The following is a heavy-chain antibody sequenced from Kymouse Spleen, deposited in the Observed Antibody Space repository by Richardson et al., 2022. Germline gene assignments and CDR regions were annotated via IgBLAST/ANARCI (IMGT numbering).Heavy chain of an antibody. V-gene: IGHV3-33*01. D-gene: IGHD6-13*01. CDR1: GFTFSSYG. J-gene: IGHJ4*02,IGHJ5*02. Sequence: QVQLVESGGGVVQPGRSLRLSCAASGFTFSSYGMHWVRQAPGKGLEWVAVIWYDGSNKYYADSVKGRFTISRDNSKNTLYLQMNSLRAEDTAVYYCARGIAAAGDYWAREPWSPSPQ. CDR2: IWYDGSNK.